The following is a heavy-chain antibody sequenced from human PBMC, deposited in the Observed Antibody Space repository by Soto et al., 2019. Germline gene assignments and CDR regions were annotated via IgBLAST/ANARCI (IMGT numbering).Heavy chain of an antibody. CDR3: AYYVSGKGWFDP. Sequence: QVQLRESGPGLVKPSQTLSLTCTVSGGSISSSNYDWSWIRQHPGKGLEWIGYIYYSGSTYYNPSLKSRLTISVDTSKNQFSLKLSSVTAADTAVYYCAYYVSGKGWFDPWGQGTLVTVSS. D-gene: IGHD3-10*01. J-gene: IGHJ5*02. CDR2: IYYSGST. V-gene: IGHV4-31*03. CDR1: GGSISSSNYD.